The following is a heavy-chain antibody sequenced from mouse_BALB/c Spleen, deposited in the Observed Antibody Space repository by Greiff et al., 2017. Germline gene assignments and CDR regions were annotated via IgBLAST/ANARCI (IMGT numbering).Heavy chain of an antibody. J-gene: IGHJ4*01. V-gene: IGHV1-67*01. D-gene: IGHD2-4*01. Sequence: QVQLKQSGPELVRPGVSVKISCKGSGYTFTDYAMHWVKQSHAKSLEWIGVISTYYGNTNYNQKFKGKATMTVDKSSSTAYMELARLTSDDSAIYYCARATMITTGAMDYWGQGTSVTVSS. CDR3: ARATMITTGAMDY. CDR1: GYTFTDYA. CDR2: ISTYYGNT.